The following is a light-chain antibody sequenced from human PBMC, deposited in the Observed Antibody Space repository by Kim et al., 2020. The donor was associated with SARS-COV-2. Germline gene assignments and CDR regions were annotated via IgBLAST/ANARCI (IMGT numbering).Light chain of an antibody. V-gene: IGLV3-1*01. CDR2: QDS. J-gene: IGLJ2*01. Sequence: VSAGQTASITCSGDKLGDKYACWYQQKPGQSPVLVIYQDSKRPSGIPERFSGTNSGNTATLTISGTQAMDEADYYCQAWDSSTVVFGGGTKLTVL. CDR3: QAWDSSTVV. CDR1: KLGDKY.